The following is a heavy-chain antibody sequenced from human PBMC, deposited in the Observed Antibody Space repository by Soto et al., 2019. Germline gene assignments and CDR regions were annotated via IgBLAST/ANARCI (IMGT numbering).Heavy chain of an antibody. CDR1: GGSISSGDYY. Sequence: SETLSLTCTVSGGSISSGDYYWSWIRQPPGKGLEWIGYIYYSGSTYYNPSLKSRVTISVDTSKNQFSLKLSSVTAADTAVYYCARGYWNYIRWFDPWGQGTLVTVSS. D-gene: IGHD1-7*01. V-gene: IGHV4-30-4*01. J-gene: IGHJ5*02. CDR2: IYYSGST. CDR3: ARGYWNYIRWFDP.